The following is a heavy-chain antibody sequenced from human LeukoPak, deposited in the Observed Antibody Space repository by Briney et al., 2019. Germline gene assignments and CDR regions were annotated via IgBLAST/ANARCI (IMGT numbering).Heavy chain of an antibody. V-gene: IGHV4-34*01. J-gene: IGHJ5*02. CDR1: GGSFSGYY. CDR2: INHSGSI. Sequence: SETLSLTCAVYGGSFSGYYWSWIRQPPGKGLEWIGEINHSGSINYNPSLKSRVTISVDTSKNQFSLKLSSVTAADTAVYYCARASSSTSLANWFDPWGQGTLVTVSS. D-gene: IGHD2-2*01. CDR3: ARASSSTSLANWFDP.